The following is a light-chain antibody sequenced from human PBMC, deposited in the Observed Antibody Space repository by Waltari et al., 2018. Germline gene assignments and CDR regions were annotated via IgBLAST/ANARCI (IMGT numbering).Light chain of an antibody. CDR3: QQRSIWPPIT. CDR2: DAS. V-gene: IGKV3-11*01. Sequence: EIVLTQSPATLSLSPGERAILSCRASQRVGSYLAWYQHKPGQAARLLIDDASNRDTGVPARFSGSWSGTDFTLTISSLVPEDCAVYYGQQRSIWPPITVGQVTILDIK. CDR1: QRVGSY. J-gene: IGKJ5*01.